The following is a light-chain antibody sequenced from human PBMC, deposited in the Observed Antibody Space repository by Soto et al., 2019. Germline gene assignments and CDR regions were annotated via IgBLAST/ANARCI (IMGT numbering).Light chain of an antibody. J-gene: IGLJ3*02. CDR3: STWDDSLNGPV. V-gene: IGLV1-44*01. CDR2: SNN. CDR1: SSNFAVNT. Sequence: QPVLTQPPSASGTPGLRVTISCSGSSSNFAVNTVNWYQQVPGTAPKLLIYSNNQRPSGVPDRFSASKSVTSASLAISGLQSEDEADYFCSTWDDSLNGPVFGGGTKVTVL.